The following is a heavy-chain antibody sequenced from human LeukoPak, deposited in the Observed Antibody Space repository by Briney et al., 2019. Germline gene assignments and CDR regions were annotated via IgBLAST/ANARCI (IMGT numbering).Heavy chain of an antibody. CDR2: IKSKTDGGTT. Sequence: PGGSLRLSCAASGFTFSNAWMSWVRQAPGKGLEWVGRIKSKTDGGTTDHAAPVKGRFTISRDDSKNTLYLQMNSLKTEDTAVYYCTTVYCSSTSCYVASDYWGQGTLVTVSS. CDR3: TTVYCSSTSCYVASDY. J-gene: IGHJ4*02. V-gene: IGHV3-15*01. D-gene: IGHD2-2*01. CDR1: GFTFSNAW.